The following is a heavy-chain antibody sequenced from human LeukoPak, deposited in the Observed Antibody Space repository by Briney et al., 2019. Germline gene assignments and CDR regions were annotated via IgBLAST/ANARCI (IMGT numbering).Heavy chain of an antibody. CDR1: GYTFTSYG. CDR2: ISAYNGNT. V-gene: IGHV1-18*01. CDR3: ARDLENYDSSGFDY. Sequence: AASVTVSCKASGYTFTSYGISWVRQAPGQGLEWMGWISAYNGNTNYAQKLQGRVTMTTDTSTSTAYMELRSLRSDDTAVYYCARDLENYDSSGFDYWGQGTLVTVSS. J-gene: IGHJ4*02. D-gene: IGHD3-22*01.